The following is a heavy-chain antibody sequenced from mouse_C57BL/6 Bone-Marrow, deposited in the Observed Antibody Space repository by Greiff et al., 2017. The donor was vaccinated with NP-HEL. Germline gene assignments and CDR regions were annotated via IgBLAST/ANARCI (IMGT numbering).Heavy chain of an antibody. CDR1: GYTFTSYW. CDR2: IDPSDSYT. V-gene: IGHV1-50*01. CDR3: ARPFYGSSPFAY. Sequence: QVQLKQSGAELVKPGASVKLSCKASGYTFTSYWMQWVKQRPGQGLEWIGEIDPSDSYTNYNQKFKGKATLTVDTSSSTAYMQLSSLTSEDSAVYYCARPFYGSSPFAYWGQGTLVTVSA. D-gene: IGHD1-1*01. J-gene: IGHJ3*01.